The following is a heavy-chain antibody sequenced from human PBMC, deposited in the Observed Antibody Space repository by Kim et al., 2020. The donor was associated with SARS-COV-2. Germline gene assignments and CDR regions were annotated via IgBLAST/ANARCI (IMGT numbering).Heavy chain of an antibody. V-gene: IGHV3-30*18. J-gene: IGHJ4*02. D-gene: IGHD5-18*01. Sequence: GGSLRRSCAASGFTFSSYGMHWVRQAPGKGLEWVAVISYDGSNKYYADSVKGRFTISRDNSKNTLYLQMNSLRAEDTAVYYCAKVDTAMVTLFPVFDYWGEGTLVTVSS. CDR3: AKVDTAMVTLFPVFDY. CDR2: ISYDGSNK. CDR1: GFTFSSYG.